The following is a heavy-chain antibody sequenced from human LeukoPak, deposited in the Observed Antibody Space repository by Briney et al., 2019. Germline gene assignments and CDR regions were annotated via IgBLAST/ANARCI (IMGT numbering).Heavy chain of an antibody. V-gene: IGHV3-7*01. CDR3: ARVADTAMVNDAFDI. CDR1: GFTFSNYW. D-gene: IGHD5-18*01. Sequence: GGSLRLSCAASGFTFSNYWMSWVRQAPGKGLEWVANIKQDGSEKSYVGSVTGRFTISRDNAKNSLYLQMNSLRAEDTAVYYCARVADTAMVNDAFDIWGQGTMVTVSS. J-gene: IGHJ3*02. CDR2: IKQDGSEK.